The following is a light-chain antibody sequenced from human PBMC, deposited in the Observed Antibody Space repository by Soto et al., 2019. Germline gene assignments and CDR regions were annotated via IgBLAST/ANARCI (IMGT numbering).Light chain of an antibody. J-gene: IGLJ2*01. V-gene: IGLV2-14*01. CDR2: AVS. CDR3: CSYTSLSPVV. CDR1: SSDVGCYNH. Sequence: QSVLTQPASVSGSPGQSITISCTGTSSDVGCYNHVSWYQHSPGKAPKLILFAVSDRPSGVSHRFSGSKSGNTASLTISGLQAEYEADYYCCSYTSLSPVVFGVGTKVTVL.